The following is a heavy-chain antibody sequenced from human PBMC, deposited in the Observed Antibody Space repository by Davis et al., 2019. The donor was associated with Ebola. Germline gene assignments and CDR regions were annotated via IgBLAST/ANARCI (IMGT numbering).Heavy chain of an antibody. Sequence: PGGSLRLSCEASGFTFSSYDMSWVRQAPGKGLEWVSAIGGGGIYTYYANFAKGRFTISRDNSKNTVYLQMNSLRAEDTAVYYCVKGLDYGDSRPGDYWGQGTLVTVSS. D-gene: IGHD4-17*01. V-gene: IGHV3-23*01. CDR1: GFTFSSYD. J-gene: IGHJ4*02. CDR2: IGGGGIYT. CDR3: VKGLDYGDSRPGDY.